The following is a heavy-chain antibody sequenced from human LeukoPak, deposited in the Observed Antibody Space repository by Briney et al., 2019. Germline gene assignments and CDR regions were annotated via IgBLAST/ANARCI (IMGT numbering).Heavy chain of an antibody. D-gene: IGHD2-2*01. Sequence: GASVKVSCKASGYTFTSYYMHWVRQAPGQGLEWMGIINPSGGSTSYAQKFQGRVTMTRDTSTSTVYMELSSLRSEDTAVYYCARAAGFCSSTSCDVREALNWFDPWGQGTLVTVSS. CDR1: GYTFTSYY. CDR3: ARAAGFCSSTSCDVREALNWFDP. J-gene: IGHJ5*02. CDR2: INPSGGST. V-gene: IGHV1-46*01.